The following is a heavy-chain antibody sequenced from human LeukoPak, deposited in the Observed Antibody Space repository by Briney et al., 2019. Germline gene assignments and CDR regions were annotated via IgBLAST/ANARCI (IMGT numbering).Heavy chain of an antibody. Sequence: PSETLSLTCTVSGASISSYYWSWIRQPPGKGLEWIGFIYYSGSTNYNPSLKSRVTISVDTSKNQFSLRLSSVTAADTAVYYCARHRYYYDSSGYYYQPWGQGTLVTVSS. V-gene: IGHV4-59*01. J-gene: IGHJ5*02. CDR1: GASISSYY. CDR2: IYYSGST. D-gene: IGHD3-22*01. CDR3: ARHRYYYDSSGYYYQP.